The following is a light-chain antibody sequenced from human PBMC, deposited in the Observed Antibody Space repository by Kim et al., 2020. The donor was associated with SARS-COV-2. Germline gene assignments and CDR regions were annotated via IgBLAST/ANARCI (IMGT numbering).Light chain of an antibody. J-gene: IGLJ3*02. CDR1: SLKGYY. CDR2: GDK. Sequence: LGQPVTIRVKGDSLKGYYASWFRQKSGQAPILVIYGDKNRPSGIPDRFSGSGSGNTASLTITGAQAEDEADYYCNSRDSSGNHVLFGGGTKLTVL. V-gene: IGLV3-19*01. CDR3: NSRDSSGNHVL.